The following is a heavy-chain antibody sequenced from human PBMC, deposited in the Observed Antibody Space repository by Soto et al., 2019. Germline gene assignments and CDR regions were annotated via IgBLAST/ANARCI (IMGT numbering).Heavy chain of an antibody. Sequence: EVQLVESGGGLVQPGGSLRLSCAASGFTFCSYSMNWVRQAPGKGLEWVSYISSSGSTKYYADSVRGRFTISRDNAKNSLNLQMDSLRAEDTAMYYCAIRGGVVYWGQGTLVTVSS. V-gene: IGHV3-48*01. CDR1: GFTFCSYS. D-gene: IGHD2-15*01. CDR3: AIRGGVVY. J-gene: IGHJ4*02. CDR2: ISSSGSTK.